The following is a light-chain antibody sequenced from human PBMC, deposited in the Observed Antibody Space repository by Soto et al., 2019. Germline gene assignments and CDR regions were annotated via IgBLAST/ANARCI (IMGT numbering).Light chain of an antibody. Sequence: DIQLTQSPSSLSASVGDRVTITCRASQSISNYLNWYQQKPGKAPKLVIYAAAKLQSGVPSRFSGRGSEPNFTLTIGSLQPEDVATYSCQQSYTISPLTVGGGTRVDI. J-gene: IGKJ4*01. V-gene: IGKV1-39*01. CDR3: QQSYTISPLT. CDR2: AAA. CDR1: QSISNY.